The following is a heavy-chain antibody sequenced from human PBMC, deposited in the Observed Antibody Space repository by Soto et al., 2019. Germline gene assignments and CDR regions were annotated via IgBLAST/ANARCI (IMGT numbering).Heavy chain of an antibody. D-gene: IGHD3-10*01. CDR2: VSAGGDMT. CDR1: GFTFSSYA. CDR3: ARGDRGGSGSPASYYYSGLDV. V-gene: IGHV3-23*01. J-gene: IGHJ6*02. Sequence: DVQLLESGGHLVQPGGSLRLSCAASGFTFSSYAMSWVRQATGKGLEWVSSVSAGGDMTYYSDSVKGRFTISRDNSNNELFLQMNSLRIEDTALYYCARGDRGGSGSPASYYYSGLDVWGQGATVTVS.